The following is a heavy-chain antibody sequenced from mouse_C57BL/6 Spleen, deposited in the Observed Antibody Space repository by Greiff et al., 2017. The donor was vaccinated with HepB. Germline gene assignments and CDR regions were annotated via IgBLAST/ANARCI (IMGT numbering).Heavy chain of an antibody. CDR3: ARRLTGSRYAMDY. CDR2: LNPGRGGT. D-gene: IGHD4-1*01. Sequence: QVQLQQSGAELVRPGTSVKVSCKASGYAFPNYLIEWVKQRPGQGLEWIGVLNPGRGGTNYNEKFKGKATLTADKSSSTAYMQLSSLTSEDSAVFFCARRLTGSRYAMDYWGQGTSVTVSS. V-gene: IGHV1-54*01. CDR1: GYAFPNYL. J-gene: IGHJ4*01.